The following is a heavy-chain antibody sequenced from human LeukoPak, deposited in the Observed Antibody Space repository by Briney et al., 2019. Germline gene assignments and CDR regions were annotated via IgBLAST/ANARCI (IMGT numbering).Heavy chain of an antibody. D-gene: IGHD6-13*01. CDR2: IRGDTGDT. CDR1: GFRPSDYY. V-gene: IGHV1-2*02. CDR3: ARVRGNSCDY. J-gene: IGHJ4*02. Sequence: ALVTVSCKTSGFRPSDYYFHWVRQAPGQGLEWMGWIRGDTGDTDSPQKFQGRVTMTRDTSINTAYMELSRLTFDDTAMYFCARVRGNSCDYWGQGTLVTVSS.